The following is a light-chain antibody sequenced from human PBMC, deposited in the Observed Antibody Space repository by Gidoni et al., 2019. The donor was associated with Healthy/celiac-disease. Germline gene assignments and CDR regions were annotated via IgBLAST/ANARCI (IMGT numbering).Light chain of an antibody. CDR2: GGS. CDR1: QSVRSSY. CDR3: QQYGSSPWT. J-gene: IGKJ1*01. V-gene: IGKV3-20*01. Sequence: EIVLTQSPGTLSLSPGERATLSCRASQSVRSSYLALYQQKPGQAPRLLIYGGSSWAPGSPDRFSGSGSGTDFTLTISRLEPEDFAVYYCQQYGSSPWTFGQGTKVEIK.